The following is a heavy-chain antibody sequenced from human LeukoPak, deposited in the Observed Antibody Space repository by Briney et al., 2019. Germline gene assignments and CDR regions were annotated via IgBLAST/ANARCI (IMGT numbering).Heavy chain of an antibody. CDR2: INPSGGST. CDR3: ARVGDGVVPAAEWGYYYYGMDV. D-gene: IGHD2-2*01. CDR1: GYTFTSYY. J-gene: IGHJ6*02. V-gene: IGHV1-46*01. Sequence: ASVKVSCKASGYTFTSYYMHWVRQAPGQGPEWMGIINPSGGSTSYAQKFQGRVTMTRDTSTSTVYMELSSLRSEDTAVYYCARVGDGVVPAAEWGYYYYGMDVWGQGTTVTVSS.